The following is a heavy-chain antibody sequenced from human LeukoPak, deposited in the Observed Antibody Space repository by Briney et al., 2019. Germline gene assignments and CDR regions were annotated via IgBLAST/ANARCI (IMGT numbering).Heavy chain of an antibody. CDR1: GCTISSNSYY. CDR3: ARIVPAATTHDY. J-gene: IGHJ4*02. V-gene: IGHV4-39*01. CDR2: IYYSGAT. D-gene: IGHD2-2*01. Sequence: PSETLTLTCTVSGCTISSNSYYWGWIRQPPGQELVSIVTIYYSGATYDNPSLKSGVIISVDTSKNQYSLKLSSVTAADTAVCYCARIVPAATTHDYWGQGALGTAS.